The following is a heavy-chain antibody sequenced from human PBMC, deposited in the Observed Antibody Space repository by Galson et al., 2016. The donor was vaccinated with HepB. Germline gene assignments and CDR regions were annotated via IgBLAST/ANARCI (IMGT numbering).Heavy chain of an antibody. D-gene: IGHD5-18*01. CDR1: GGSFSGYF. Sequence: ETLSLTCAVYGGSFSGYFWSWIRQSPGKGLEWIGEISHSGSTNYNPSLKSRVTISVDTSKNQFSLKLSSVTATDTAVYYCARSAAARYGQFRSFYYGMDVWGQGTTVTVSS. CDR3: ARSAAARYGQFRSFYYGMDV. J-gene: IGHJ6*01. CDR2: ISHSGST. V-gene: IGHV4-34*01.